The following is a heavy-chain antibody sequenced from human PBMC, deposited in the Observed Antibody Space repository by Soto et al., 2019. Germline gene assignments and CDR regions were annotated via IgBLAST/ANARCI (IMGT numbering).Heavy chain of an antibody. CDR1: SGSISSSNW. CDR3: ARTQYDYIWGSYRYGGFDY. Sequence: QVQLQESGPGLVKPSGTLSLTCAVSSGSISSSNWWSWVRQPPGKGLEWIGEIYHSGSTNYNPSRKSRVTISVDKSKNQFSLKLSSVTAADTAVYYCARTQYDYIWGSYRYGGFDYWGQGTLVTVSS. J-gene: IGHJ4*02. D-gene: IGHD3-16*02. V-gene: IGHV4-4*02. CDR2: IYHSGST.